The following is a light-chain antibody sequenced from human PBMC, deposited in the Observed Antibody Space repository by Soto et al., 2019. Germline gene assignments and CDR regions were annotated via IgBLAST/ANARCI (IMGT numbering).Light chain of an antibody. Sequence: DIHMTQSPSSLSESAGYRFTITCRASQGIRTYLNWYQQKPGKAPKLLIYAASSLQSGVPSRFSGSGSETDFTLTISSLQPEDFATYSCQQSYSTTWTFGQGTRLEIK. CDR2: AAS. J-gene: IGKJ5*01. CDR1: QGIRTY. CDR3: QQSYSTTWT. V-gene: IGKV1-39*01.